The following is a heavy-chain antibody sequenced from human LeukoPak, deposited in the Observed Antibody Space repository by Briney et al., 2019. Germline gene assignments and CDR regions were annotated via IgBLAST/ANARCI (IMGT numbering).Heavy chain of an antibody. Sequence: PGGSLRLSCAASGFTFSSYGMHWVRQAPGKGLEWVAFIRYDGSNKYYADSVKGRFTISRDNSKNTLYLQMNSLRAEDTAVYYCAKDRAHVDIVATSENLDYWGQGTLVTVSS. CDR2: IRYDGSNK. D-gene: IGHD5-12*01. CDR3: AKDRAHVDIVATSENLDY. J-gene: IGHJ4*02. V-gene: IGHV3-30*02. CDR1: GFTFSSYG.